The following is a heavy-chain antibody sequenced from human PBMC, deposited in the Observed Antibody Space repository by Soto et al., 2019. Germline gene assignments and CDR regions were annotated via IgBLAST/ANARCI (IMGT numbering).Heavy chain of an antibody. J-gene: IGHJ3*02. CDR2: ISSSSSTI. CDR1: GFTFSSYS. D-gene: IGHD5-12*01. Sequence: GSLRLSCAASGFTFSSYSMNWVRQAPGRGLEWVSYISSSSSTIYYADSVKGRFTISRDNAKNSLYLQMNSLRAEDTAVYYCARDWGYSGYDYSFAFDIWGQGTMVTVSS. V-gene: IGHV3-48*01. CDR3: ARDWGYSGYDYSFAFDI.